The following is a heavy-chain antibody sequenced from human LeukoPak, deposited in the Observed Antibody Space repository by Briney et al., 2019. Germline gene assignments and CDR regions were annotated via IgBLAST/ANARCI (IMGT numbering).Heavy chain of an antibody. Sequence: PSETLSLTCTVSGDSISSSSYYWVWLRQPPGKGLEWTATIYYSGSTYYNPSLKSRVTISVDTSKNQFSLKLSSVTAADTAVYYCARDGDSSGYSPLGYWGQGTLVTVSS. D-gene: IGHD3-22*01. J-gene: IGHJ4*02. CDR2: IYYSGST. V-gene: IGHV4-39*07. CDR1: GDSISSSSYY. CDR3: ARDGDSSGYSPLGY.